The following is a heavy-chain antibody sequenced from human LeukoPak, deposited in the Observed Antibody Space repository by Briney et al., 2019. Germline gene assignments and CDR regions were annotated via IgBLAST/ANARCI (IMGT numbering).Heavy chain of an antibody. V-gene: IGHV4-59*12. Sequence: SETLSLTCTVSGGSISSYYWSWIRQPPGKGLEWIGYIYYSGSTNYNPSLKSRVTISVDTSMNQFSLRLSSVTAADTAVYYCARALREYCSGGSCYPDYYYYYMDVWGKGTTVTVSS. CDR2: IYYSGST. CDR1: GGSISSYY. D-gene: IGHD2-15*01. CDR3: ARALREYCSGGSCYPDYYYYYMDV. J-gene: IGHJ6*03.